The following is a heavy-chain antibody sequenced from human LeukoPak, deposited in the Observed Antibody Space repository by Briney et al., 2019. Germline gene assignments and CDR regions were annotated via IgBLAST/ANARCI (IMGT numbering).Heavy chain of an antibody. CDR1: EFTFSSYT. CDR2: ISSSGDYI. J-gene: IGHJ4*02. CDR3: ARVSTGGPPY. Sequence: PGGSLRLSCAASEFTFSSYTMNWVRQAPGKGLEWVSYISSSGDYIHYADSVKGRFTISRDNAKNSVYLQMDSLRAEDTAAYYCARVSTGGPPYWGQGILVTVSS. V-gene: IGHV3-21*01. D-gene: IGHD2-8*02.